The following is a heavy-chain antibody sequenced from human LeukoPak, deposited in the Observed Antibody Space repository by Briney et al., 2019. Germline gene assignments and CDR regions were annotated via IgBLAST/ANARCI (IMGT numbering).Heavy chain of an antibody. CDR2: IYYSGST. V-gene: IGHV4-59*12. Sequence: SETLSLTCAVYGGSFSGYYWSWIRQPPGKGLEWIGYIYYSGSTNYNPSLKSRVTISVDTSKNQFSLKLSSVTAADTAVYYCARDRVGGATAFDYWGQGTLVTVSS. CDR3: ARDRVGGATAFDY. J-gene: IGHJ4*02. D-gene: IGHD1-26*01. CDR1: GGSFSGYY.